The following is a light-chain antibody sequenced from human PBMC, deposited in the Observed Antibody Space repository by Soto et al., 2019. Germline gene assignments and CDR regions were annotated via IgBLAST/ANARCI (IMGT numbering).Light chain of an antibody. CDR2: GAS. Sequence: EIVFTQSPGTLPWSPGERATLSCRASQSVSSSYLAWYQQKPGQAPRLLIYGASSRATGIPDRFSGSGSGTDFTLTISRLEPEDFAVYYCQQYGSSPRTFGQGTKVDIK. J-gene: IGKJ1*01. CDR1: QSVSSSY. CDR3: QQYGSSPRT. V-gene: IGKV3-20*01.